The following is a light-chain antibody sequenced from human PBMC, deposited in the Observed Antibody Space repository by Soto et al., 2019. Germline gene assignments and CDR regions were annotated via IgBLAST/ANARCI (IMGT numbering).Light chain of an antibody. J-gene: IGLJ1*01. Sequence: QSVLTQPASVSGSPGQSITISCTGTSSDVGAYNYVSWYQHHPGKAPRLMISEVTNRPSGVSNRFSGSKSGNSASLTISGLQPDDEADYYCSSYTGSSTLYVFGTGTKATVL. V-gene: IGLV2-14*01. CDR1: SSDVGAYNY. CDR3: SSYTGSSTLYV. CDR2: EVT.